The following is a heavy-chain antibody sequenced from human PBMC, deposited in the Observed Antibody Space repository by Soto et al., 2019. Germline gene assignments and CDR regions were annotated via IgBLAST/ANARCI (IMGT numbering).Heavy chain of an antibody. D-gene: IGHD3-10*01. CDR2: IYWDNDK. CDR3: SQGGSGSYYGMDV. V-gene: IGHV2-5*02. J-gene: IGHJ6*02. Sequence: QITLKESGPTLVKPTQTLTLTCTFSGFSFSTSGVGVSWIRQPPGKALEWLAVIYWDNDKRFSPSLKTRLTSTKDTSKNQVVSTMTNMNPVDTATYYCSQGGSGSYYGMDVWGQGTTFTVSS. CDR1: GFSFSTSGVG.